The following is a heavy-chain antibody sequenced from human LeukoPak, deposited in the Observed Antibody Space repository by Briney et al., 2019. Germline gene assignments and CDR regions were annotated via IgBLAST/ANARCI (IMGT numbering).Heavy chain of an antibody. CDR2: ISSSSSYI. Sequence: GGSLRLSCAASGFTFSSYSMNWVRQAPGKGLEWVSSISSSSSYIYYADSVKGRFTISRDNAKNSLYLQMNSLRAEDTAVYYCAREVQWLGNYFDYWGQGTLVTVSS. J-gene: IGHJ4*02. V-gene: IGHV3-21*01. CDR3: AREVQWLGNYFDY. CDR1: GFTFSSYS. D-gene: IGHD6-19*01.